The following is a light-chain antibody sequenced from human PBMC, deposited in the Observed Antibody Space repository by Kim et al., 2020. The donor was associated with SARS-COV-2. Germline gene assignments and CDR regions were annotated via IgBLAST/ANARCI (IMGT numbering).Light chain of an antibody. CDR2: GNN. Sequence: QRATIPCAGTNTNVGAGYDVHWYQHIPGTAPRRLIFGNNMRPSGVPARFSGSQSGTSASLAISGLQAEDEADYYCQSYDRSRSGWVFGGGTQLTVL. CDR3: QSYDRSRSGWV. CDR1: NTNVGAGYD. J-gene: IGLJ3*02. V-gene: IGLV1-40*01.